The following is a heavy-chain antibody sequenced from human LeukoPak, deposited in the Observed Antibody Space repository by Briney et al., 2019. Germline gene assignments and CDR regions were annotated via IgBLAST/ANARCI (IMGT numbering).Heavy chain of an antibody. CDR2: ISSSSSTI. D-gene: IGHD4-11*01. J-gene: IGHJ4*02. V-gene: IGHV3-48*04. CDR3: ARVYRHGYFDY. CDR1: GFTFSSYS. Sequence: GGSLRLSRAASGFTFSSYSMNWVRQAPGKGLEWVSYISSSSSTIYYADSVKGRFTISRDNAKNSLYLQMNSLRAEDTAVYYCARVYRHGYFDYWGQGTLVTVSS.